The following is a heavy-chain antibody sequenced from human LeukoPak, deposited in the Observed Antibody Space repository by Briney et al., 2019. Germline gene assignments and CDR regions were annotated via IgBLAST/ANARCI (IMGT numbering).Heavy chain of an antibody. CDR2: LSGSGGST. CDR3: AKGDNWNALYYFDY. D-gene: IGHD1-1*01. Sequence: GGSLRLSCAASGFTFSSYAMSWVPKAPGKGLEWVSALSGSGGSTYYADSVKGRLTISRGNSKNTLYLQMNSLRAEDTAVYYCAKGDNWNALYYFDYWGQGTLVTVSS. V-gene: IGHV3-23*01. CDR1: GFTFSSYA. J-gene: IGHJ4*02.